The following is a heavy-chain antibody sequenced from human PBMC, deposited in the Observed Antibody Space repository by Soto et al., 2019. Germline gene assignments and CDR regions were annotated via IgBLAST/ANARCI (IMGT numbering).Heavy chain of an antibody. J-gene: IGHJ6*02. CDR3: ARGNYDILTGFYGMDV. CDR2: INAGNGNT. CDR1: GYTFTTYA. Sequence: QVQLVQSGAEEKKPGASVRVSCRASGYTFTTYAVHWVRRAPGQRLEWMGWINAGNGNTKYSQKFQGRVTFIRDTSASTAYMELSSLRSEDTAVYYCARGNYDILTGFYGMDVWGQGTTVTVSS. D-gene: IGHD3-9*01. V-gene: IGHV1-3*05.